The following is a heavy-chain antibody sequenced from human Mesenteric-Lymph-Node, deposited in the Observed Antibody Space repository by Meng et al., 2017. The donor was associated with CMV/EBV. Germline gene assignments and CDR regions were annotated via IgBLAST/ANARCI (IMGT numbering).Heavy chain of an antibody. D-gene: IGHD2/OR15-2a*01. CDR2: IFPSGTT. V-gene: IGHV4-31*03. CDR3: ARGGQVLDF. CDR1: GVFISNGDFY. J-gene: IGHJ4*02. Sequence: LTCNVSGVFISNGDFYWTWIRQHPGKGLEWIGYIFPSGTTYYNPSLRSRLTITVDTSNNQFSLRLASVTAADTAVYYCARGGQVLDFWGPGTLVTVSS.